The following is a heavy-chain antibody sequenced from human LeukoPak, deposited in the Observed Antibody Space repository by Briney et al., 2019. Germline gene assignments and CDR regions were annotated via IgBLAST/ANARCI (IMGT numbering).Heavy chain of an antibody. D-gene: IGHD2-21*02. CDR1: GFTFDDYA. Sequence: GGSLRLSCAASGFTFDDYAMHWVRQAPGKGLEWVSGISWNSGSIGYADSVKGRFTISRDNAKNPLYLQMNSLRAEDTAVYYCAKDLLGLPYCGGDCYSGHYYYGMDVWGQGTTVTVSS. V-gene: IGHV3-9*01. CDR3: AKDLLGLPYCGGDCYSGHYYYGMDV. J-gene: IGHJ6*02. CDR2: ISWNSGSI.